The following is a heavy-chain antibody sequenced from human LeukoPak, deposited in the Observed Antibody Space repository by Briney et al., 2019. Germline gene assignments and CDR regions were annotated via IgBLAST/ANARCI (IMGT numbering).Heavy chain of an antibody. CDR2: INPSGGTT. CDR3: ARDVLLWFGEVRGNAFDI. CDR1: GYTFTGYY. V-gene: IGHV1-46*01. Sequence: ASVKVSCKASGYTFTGYYMHWVRQAPGQGLEWMGIINPSGGTTNYAQKFRGRVTMTRDMSTSTVYMELSSLRSDDTAVYYCARDVLLWFGEVRGNAFDIWGQGTMVTVSS. D-gene: IGHD3-10*01. J-gene: IGHJ3*02.